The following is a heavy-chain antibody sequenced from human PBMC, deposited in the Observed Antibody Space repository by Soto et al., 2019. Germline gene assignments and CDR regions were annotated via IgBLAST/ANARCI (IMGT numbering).Heavy chain of an antibody. CDR3: ARVITGTTFDY. J-gene: IGHJ4*02. CDR2: IYSSGTT. V-gene: IGHV3-53*01. Sequence: EVQLVESGGGLIQPGGSLRLSCTPSGFIVSHNYMSWVRQAPGTGLEWVSVIYSSGTTYYADSVKGRFTISRDDSKNTLYLQMKCLRAEDTAVYYCARVITGTTFDYWGQGTLVTVSS. D-gene: IGHD1-20*01. CDR1: GFIVSHNY.